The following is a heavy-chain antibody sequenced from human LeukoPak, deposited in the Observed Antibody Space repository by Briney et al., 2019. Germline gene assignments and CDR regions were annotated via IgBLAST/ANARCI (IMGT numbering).Heavy chain of an antibody. D-gene: IGHD6-19*01. Sequence: PSETLSLTCSVSGDSISIYYWSWIRQPPGKGLEWIGYIYNGGTTNYNPSLESRVTMSVDTSKNQFSLRLTSVTAADTAVYYCARQWHSSAWYYFDYWGQGTLATVSS. V-gene: IGHV4-59*08. CDR3: ARQWHSSAWYYFDY. CDR2: IYNGGTT. J-gene: IGHJ4*02. CDR1: GDSISIYY.